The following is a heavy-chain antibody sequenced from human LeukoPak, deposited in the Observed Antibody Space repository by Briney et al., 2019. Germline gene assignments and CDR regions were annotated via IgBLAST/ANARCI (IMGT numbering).Heavy chain of an antibody. J-gene: IGHJ4*02. V-gene: IGHV4-39*01. D-gene: IGHD2-15*01. Sequence: SETLSRTCTVSGVSITTSTHYWAWIRQPPGKGLEWIASMFYRGSTYYNASLRSRVTLSVDTSMNQFSLKLSSVTASDTATFYCVRQGGWGGAASLIEFWGQGILVTVSS. CDR3: VRQGGWGGAASLIEF. CDR2: MFYRGST. CDR1: GVSITTSTHY.